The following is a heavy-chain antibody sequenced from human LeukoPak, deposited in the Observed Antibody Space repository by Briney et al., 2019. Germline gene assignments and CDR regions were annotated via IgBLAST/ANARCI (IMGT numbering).Heavy chain of an antibody. Sequence: KVSCKASGYSFTSYWIGWVRQMPGKGLEWMGIIYPGDSDTRYSPSFQGQVTISADKSISTAYLQWSSLKASDTAMYYCARRGVRGVIKGNNWFDPWGQGTLVTVSS. CDR3: ARRGVRGVIKGNNWFDP. D-gene: IGHD3-10*01. V-gene: IGHV5-51*01. CDR1: GYSFTSYW. J-gene: IGHJ5*02. CDR2: IYPGDSDT.